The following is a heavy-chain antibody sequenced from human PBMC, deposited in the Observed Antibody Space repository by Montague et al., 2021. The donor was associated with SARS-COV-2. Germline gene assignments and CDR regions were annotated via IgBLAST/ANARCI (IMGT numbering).Heavy chain of an antibody. J-gene: IGHJ5*02. V-gene: IGHV4-39*01. CDR1: GACIGRWNYY. CDR3: ARHGDRAEGRLSWFDP. CDR2: VYFSGFT. Sequence: SETLSLTCTVSGACIGRWNYYWDWISKRPEKGHKWIWNVYFSGFTYYNPSLKSRVTIPVDTSKNQSSLKLSSATAADTAVYYCARHGDRAEGRLSWFDPWGQGTLVTVSS. D-gene: IGHD3-3*01.